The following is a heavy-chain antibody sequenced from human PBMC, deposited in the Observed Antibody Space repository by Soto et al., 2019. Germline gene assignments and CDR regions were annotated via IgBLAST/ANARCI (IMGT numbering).Heavy chain of an antibody. CDR1: GFTFSSYS. J-gene: IGHJ6*02. V-gene: IGHV3-21*01. D-gene: IGHD3-10*01. CDR3: ARDRGGLGYYYYGMDV. CDR2: ISSSSSYI. Sequence: EVQLVESGGGLAKPGGSLRLSCAASGFTFSSYSMNWVRQAPGKGLEWVSSISSSSSYIYYADSVKGRFTISRDNAKNSLYLQMNSLRAEDTAVYYCARDRGGLGYYYYGMDVWGQGTTVTVSS.